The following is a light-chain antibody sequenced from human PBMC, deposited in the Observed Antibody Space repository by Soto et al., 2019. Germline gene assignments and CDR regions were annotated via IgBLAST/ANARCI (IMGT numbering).Light chain of an antibody. J-gene: IGKJ5*01. CDR2: GAS. CDR3: QQYNNWPPIT. V-gene: IGKV3-15*01. Sequence: EIVLAQSAGILPLSPGERATLSCMASQSVSSNLAWYQQKPGQAPRLLIYGASTRATGIPARFSGSGSGTELTLTISSLQSEDFAVYYCQQYNNWPPITFGQGTRLEI. CDR1: QSVSSN.